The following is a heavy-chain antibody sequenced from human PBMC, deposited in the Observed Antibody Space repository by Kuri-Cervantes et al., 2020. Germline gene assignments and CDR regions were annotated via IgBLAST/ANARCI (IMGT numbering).Heavy chain of an antibody. CDR3: ARGDPRYFDWLLGWFDP. Sequence: ASVKVSCKASGYTFTSYDINWVRQATGQGLEWMGWMNPNSGNTGYAQKFQGRVTMTRNTSISTAYMELSSLRSEDTSVYYCARGDPRYFDWLLGWFDPWGQRTLVTVSS. D-gene: IGHD3-9*01. CDR2: MNPNSGNT. J-gene: IGHJ5*02. CDR1: GYTFTSYD. V-gene: IGHV1-8*01.